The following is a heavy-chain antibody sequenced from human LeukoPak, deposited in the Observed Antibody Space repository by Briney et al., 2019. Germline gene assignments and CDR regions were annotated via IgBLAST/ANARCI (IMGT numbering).Heavy chain of an antibody. J-gene: IGHJ4*02. CDR3: ARGSGSFTSESPKDY. D-gene: IGHD1-26*01. Sequence: ASVKVSCKASGYTFTGYYMHWVRQAPGQGLEWMGWINPNSGGTNYAQKFQGRVTMTRDTSISTAYMEPSRLRSDDTAVYYCARGSGSFTSESPKDYWGQGTLVTVSS. CDR2: INPNSGGT. V-gene: IGHV1-2*02. CDR1: GYTFTGYY.